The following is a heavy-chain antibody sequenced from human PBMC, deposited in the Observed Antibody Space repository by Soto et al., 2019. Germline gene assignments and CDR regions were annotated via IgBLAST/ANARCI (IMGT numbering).Heavy chain of an antibody. Sequence: QVQLVESGGGVVQPGRSLRLSCAASGFTFNNYGMHWVRQAPGKGLEWVAVIWYDGSNKYYADSVKGRFTISRDNSKNTLSLNMNSLRAEDTAVYYCARGCPYSSSWFCHFDYWGQGTLGTVSS. CDR3: ARGCPYSSSWFCHFDY. CDR1: GFTFNNYG. D-gene: IGHD6-13*01. CDR2: IWYDGSNK. J-gene: IGHJ4*02. V-gene: IGHV3-33*01.